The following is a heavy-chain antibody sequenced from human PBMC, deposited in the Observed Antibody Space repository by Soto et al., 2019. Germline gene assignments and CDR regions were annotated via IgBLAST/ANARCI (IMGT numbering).Heavy chain of an antibody. V-gene: IGHV4-61*01. J-gene: IGHJ4*02. CDR3: ARDRGDGYIP. D-gene: IGHD5-12*01. CDR1: CGSVSSGSYY. Sequence: SETLSLTCTVSCGSVSSGSYYWSWIRQPPGKGLEWIGYIYYSGSTNYNPSLKSRVTISVDTSKNQFSLKLSSVTAADTAVYYCARDRGDGYIPWGQGTLVTVSS. CDR2: IYYSGST.